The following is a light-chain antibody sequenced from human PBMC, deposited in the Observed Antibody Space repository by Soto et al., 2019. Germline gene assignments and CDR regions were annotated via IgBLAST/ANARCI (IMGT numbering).Light chain of an antibody. CDR1: ESINNRY. J-gene: IGKJ3*01. CDR3: HHYDNSPPFP. CDR2: GAS. Sequence: EIVLTQSPGTLSLSPGERAILSCRASESINNRYLAWYQQMPGRALRLLMHGASNRADGIPDRFSGSGSGTDFTLTINRLEPEDFAVYYCHHYDNSPPFPFGPGTTVDI. V-gene: IGKV3-20*01.